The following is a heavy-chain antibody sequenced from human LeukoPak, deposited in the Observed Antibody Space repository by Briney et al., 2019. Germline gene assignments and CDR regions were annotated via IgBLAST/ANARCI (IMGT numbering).Heavy chain of an antibody. CDR1: GYTFTSYG. D-gene: IGHD3-16*01. V-gene: IGHV1-18*01. CDR2: ISVYNGNT. Sequence: ASVKVSCKASGYTFTSYGISWVRQAPGQGLEWMGWISVYNGNTNYAQKLQGRVTMTTDTSTSTAYMELRSLRSDDTAVYYCARDGGPLGLNGMDVWGQGTTVTVSS. CDR3: ARDGGPLGLNGMDV. J-gene: IGHJ6*02.